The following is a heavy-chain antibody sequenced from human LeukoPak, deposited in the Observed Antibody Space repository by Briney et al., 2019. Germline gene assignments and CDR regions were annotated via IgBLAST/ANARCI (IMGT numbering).Heavy chain of an antibody. D-gene: IGHD4-17*01. CDR2: ISGSGGST. V-gene: IGHV3-23*01. J-gene: IGHJ4*02. CDR1: GFTFSSYA. Sequence: GGSLRLSCAASGFTFSSYAMSWVRQAPGKGLEWVSAISGSGGSTYYADSVKGRFTISRDNSKNTLYLQMNSLRAEDTAVYYCAEDLAGDYHFWYWGQGTLVTVSS. CDR3: AEDLAGDYHFWY.